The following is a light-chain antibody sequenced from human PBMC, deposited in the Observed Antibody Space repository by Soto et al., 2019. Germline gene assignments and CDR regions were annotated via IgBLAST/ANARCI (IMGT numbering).Light chain of an antibody. CDR1: SSDVGRYNY. Sequence: QSALTQPPSASGSLGQSVTIPCTGTSSDVGRYNYVSWYQQHPGKVPKLLIYEVTNRPSGVSNRFSGSKSGNTASLTISGLQAEDEADYYCSSYTTSHVVFGGGTKVTVL. V-gene: IGLV2-14*01. CDR2: EVT. J-gene: IGLJ2*01. CDR3: SSYTTSHVV.